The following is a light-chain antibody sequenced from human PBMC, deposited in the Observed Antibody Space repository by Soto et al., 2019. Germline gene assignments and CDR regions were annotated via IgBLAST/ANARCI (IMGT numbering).Light chain of an antibody. CDR1: SSDIGGHNY. CDR3: SSYTHSSTYV. V-gene: IGLV2-14*03. Sequence: QSALAQPASVSGSPGQAITISCTGTSSDIGGHNYVSWYQQHPGKAPKLMIFDVNNRPSGISNRFSASKSDNTASLTISGLQDDDEADYYCSSYTHSSTYVFGSGTKLTVL. J-gene: IGLJ1*01. CDR2: DVN.